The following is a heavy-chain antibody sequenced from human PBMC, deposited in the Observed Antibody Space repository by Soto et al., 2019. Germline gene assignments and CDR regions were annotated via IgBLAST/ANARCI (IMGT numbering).Heavy chain of an antibody. V-gene: IGHV3-23*01. CDR3: AKVTRLQWMRLPLDY. CDR2: INSTTGAT. Sequence: EVQLLESGGGLVQPGGSLRLSCAASGFTFSNYAMNWVRQAPGKGLEWVSTINSTTGATYYADSVKGRFTISRDNSKNTLYLEMNTLRAEDTAVYYCAKVTRLQWMRLPLDYWGQGTLVTVSS. J-gene: IGHJ4*02. D-gene: IGHD6-19*01. CDR1: GFTFSNYA.